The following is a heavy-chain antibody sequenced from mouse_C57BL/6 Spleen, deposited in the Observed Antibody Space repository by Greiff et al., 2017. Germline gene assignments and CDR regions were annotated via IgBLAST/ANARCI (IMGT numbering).Heavy chain of an antibody. CDR3: VSLYYYGSGGYFDV. J-gene: IGHJ1*03. Sequence: EVQVVESGGGLVQPKGSLKLSCAASGFTFNTYAMHWVRQAPGKGLEWVARIRSKSSNYATYYADSVKDRFTISRDDSQSMLYLQMNNLKTEDTAMYYCVSLYYYGSGGYFDVWGTGTTVTVSS. V-gene: IGHV10-3*01. CDR2: IRSKSSNYAT. CDR1: GFTFNTYA. D-gene: IGHD1-1*01.